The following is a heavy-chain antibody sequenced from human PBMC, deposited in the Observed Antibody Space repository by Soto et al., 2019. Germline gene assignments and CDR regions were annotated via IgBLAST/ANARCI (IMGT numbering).Heavy chain of an antibody. CDR2: INPSGGST. D-gene: IGHD1-26*01. Sequence: RASVKVSCKASGYTFTNYYMDWVRQAPGQGLEWMGIINPSGGSTSYAQKFQGRVTMTRDTSTSTVYMELSSVRSEDTAVYYCARDWVVGATAETLYFYNGMDVWGQGTTVTVSS. CDR3: ARDWVVGATAETLYFYNGMDV. V-gene: IGHV1-46*01. CDR1: GYTFTNYY. J-gene: IGHJ6*02.